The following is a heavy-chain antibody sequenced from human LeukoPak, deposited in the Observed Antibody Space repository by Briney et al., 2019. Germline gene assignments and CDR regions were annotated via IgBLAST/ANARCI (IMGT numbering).Heavy chain of an antibody. V-gene: IGHV3-30*02. D-gene: IGHD3-22*01. CDR2: IRYDGNNK. Sequence: GGSLRLSCAASGFSFSSFGLHWVRQAPGKGLEWVAFIRYDGNNKYFADSVKGRFTISRDNSKNTVYLQMNSLRPEDTAVYHCAKDTGDYYDTSGNYYAGWFDPWGRGTLVTVSS. CDR1: GFSFSSFG. CDR3: AKDTGDYYDTSGNYYAGWFDP. J-gene: IGHJ5*02.